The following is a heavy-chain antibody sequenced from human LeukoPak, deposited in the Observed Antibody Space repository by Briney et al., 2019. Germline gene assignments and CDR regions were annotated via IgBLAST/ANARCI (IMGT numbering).Heavy chain of an antibody. Sequence: GGSLRLSCVVSGITFSSYAMHWVRQAPGKGLEWVAVISYDGSNKYYADSVKGRFTISRDNSKNTLYLQMNSLRAEDTAVYYCARDITLGVVVTADYYYYGMDVWGQGTTVTVSS. V-gene: IGHV3-30-3*01. CDR2: ISYDGSNK. J-gene: IGHJ6*02. CDR3: ARDITLGVVVTADYYYYGMDV. CDR1: GITFSSYA. D-gene: IGHD2-21*02.